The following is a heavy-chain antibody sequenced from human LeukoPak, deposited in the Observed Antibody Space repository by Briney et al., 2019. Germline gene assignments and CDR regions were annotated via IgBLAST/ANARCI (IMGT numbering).Heavy chain of an antibody. V-gene: IGHV3-7*03. J-gene: IGHJ4*02. CDR3: ARSTYYYDSSGYYYDGFFDY. CDR2: INPDGSEK. CDR1: GFTFSIYS. D-gene: IGHD3-22*01. Sequence: GGSLRLSCAASGFTFSIYSMSWVRQAPGKGLEWAANINPDGSEKYYLDSVKGRMTISRDNAKNALYLQMNSLRAEDTAVYYCARSTYYYDSSGYYYDGFFDYWGQGTLVTVSS.